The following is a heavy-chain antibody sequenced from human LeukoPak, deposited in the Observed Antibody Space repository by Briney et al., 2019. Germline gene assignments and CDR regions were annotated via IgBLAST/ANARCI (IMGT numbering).Heavy chain of an antibody. J-gene: IGHJ4*02. V-gene: IGHV3-11*04. Sequence: LSLTCTVSGGSISSSSYYWGWIRQAPGKGLEWVSYISSSGSTIYYADSVKGRFTISRDNAKNSLYLQMNSLRAEDTAVYYCASNYDILTGYYGRLSQVDYWGQGTLVTVSS. CDR2: ISSSGSTI. CDR3: ASNYDILTGYYGRLSQVDY. CDR1: GGSISSSSYY. D-gene: IGHD3-9*01.